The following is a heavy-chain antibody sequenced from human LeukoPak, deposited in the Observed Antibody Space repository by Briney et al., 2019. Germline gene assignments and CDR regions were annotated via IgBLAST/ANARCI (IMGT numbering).Heavy chain of an antibody. V-gene: IGHV4-31*03. D-gene: IGHD3-22*01. CDR2: IYYSGST. J-gene: IGHJ2*01. Sequence: PSETLSLTCTVSGGSISSGGYYWSWIRQHPGKGLEWIGYIYYSGSTYYNPSLKSRVTISVDTSKNQFSLKLSSVTAADTAVCYCARGPYDSSGADWYFDLWGRGTLVTVSS. CDR1: GGSISSGGYY. CDR3: ARGPYDSSGADWYFDL.